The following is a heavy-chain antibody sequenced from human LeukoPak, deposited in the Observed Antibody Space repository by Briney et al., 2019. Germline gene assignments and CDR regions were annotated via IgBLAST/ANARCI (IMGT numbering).Heavy chain of an antibody. CDR1: GGTFSSYA. Sequence: SVKVSCKASGGTFSSYAISWVRQAPGQGLEWMGGIIPIFGTANYAQKFQSRVTITTDESTSTAYMELSSLRSENTAVYYCARDYFGYDSSGSGFDYWGQGTLVTVSS. CDR2: IIPIFGTA. CDR3: ARDYFGYDSSGSGFDY. V-gene: IGHV1-69*05. J-gene: IGHJ4*02. D-gene: IGHD3-22*01.